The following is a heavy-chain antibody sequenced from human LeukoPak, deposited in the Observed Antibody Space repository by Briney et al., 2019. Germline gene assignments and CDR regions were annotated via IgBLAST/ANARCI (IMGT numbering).Heavy chain of an antibody. CDR3: ARYRGIAVAGTPRGAFDI. D-gene: IGHD6-19*01. V-gene: IGHV1-3*01. CDR2: NNAGNGNT. Sequence: ASVKVSCKASGYTFTSYAMHWVRQAPGQRLEWMGWNNAGNGNTKYSQKFQGRVTITRDTSASTAYMELSSLRSEDTAVYYCARYRGIAVAGTPRGAFDIWGQGQWSPSLQ. J-gene: IGHJ3*02. CDR1: GYTFTSYA.